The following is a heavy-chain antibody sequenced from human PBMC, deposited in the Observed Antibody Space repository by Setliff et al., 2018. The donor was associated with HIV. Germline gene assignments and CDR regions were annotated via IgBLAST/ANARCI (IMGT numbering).Heavy chain of an antibody. J-gene: IGHJ6*02. CDR2: IIPIFGTP. CDR3: ARDSRDIVVVIAPEPEPYYYYGMDV. Sequence: SVKVSCKASGDTFNSHAISWVRQAPGQGLEWMGDIIPIFGTPNYAQKFKGRLTITADESTSTVYMELSSLRSEDTAVYYCARDSRDIVVVIAPEPEPYYYYGMDVWGEGTTVT. V-gene: IGHV1-69*13. CDR1: GDTFNSHA. D-gene: IGHD2-15*01.